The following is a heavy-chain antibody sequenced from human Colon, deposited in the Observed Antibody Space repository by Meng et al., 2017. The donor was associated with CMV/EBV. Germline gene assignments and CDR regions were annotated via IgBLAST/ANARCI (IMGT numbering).Heavy chain of an antibody. D-gene: IGHD2-21*01. J-gene: IGHJ5*02. CDR2: NIPILGIV. V-gene: IGHV1-69*10. Sequence: SYGISWVRKAPGQGLEWMGGNIPILGIVNYAQKFQGRVTITADKPTSTAYMELSSLRSEDTAVYYCARAPLGLYCGGDCYPDWFDPWGQGTLVTVSS. CDR1: SYG. CDR3: ARAPLGLYCGGDCYPDWFDP.